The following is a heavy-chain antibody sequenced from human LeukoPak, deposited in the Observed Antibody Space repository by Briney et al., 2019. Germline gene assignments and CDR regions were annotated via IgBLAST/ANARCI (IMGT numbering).Heavy chain of an antibody. CDR3: ARYCSSTSCSQDY. Sequence: GASVKVSCKASGYTFTGYYMHWVRQAPGQGLEWVGWINPNSGGTNYAQKFQGRVTMTRDTSISTAYMELSRLRSDDTAVYYCARYCSSTSCSQDYWGQGTLVTVSS. CDR1: GYTFTGYY. D-gene: IGHD2-2*01. CDR2: INPNSGGT. V-gene: IGHV1-2*02. J-gene: IGHJ4*02.